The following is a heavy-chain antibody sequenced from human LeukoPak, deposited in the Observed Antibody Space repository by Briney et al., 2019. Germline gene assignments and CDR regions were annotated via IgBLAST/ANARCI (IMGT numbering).Heavy chain of an antibody. CDR1: GGSISSYY. CDR3: ARAAGHCNTTTCYPEYFQH. CDR2: FYTSGTT. J-gene: IGHJ1*01. V-gene: IGHV4-4*07. D-gene: IGHD2-2*01. Sequence: SETLSLTCTVSGGSISSYYWSWIRQPAGKGLEWIGRFYTSGTTNYNPSLKSRVTMSVDTSRNQLSLELSSVTAADTAVYYCARAAGHCNTTTCYPEYFQHWGQGTLVTVSS.